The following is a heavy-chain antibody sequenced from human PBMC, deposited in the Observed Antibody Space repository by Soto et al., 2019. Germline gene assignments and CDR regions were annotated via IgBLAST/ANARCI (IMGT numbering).Heavy chain of an antibody. D-gene: IGHD2-2*01. V-gene: IGHV1-58*02. CDR3: AANPYCSSTSCYFNWFDP. J-gene: IGHJ5*02. CDR1: GFTFTSSA. Sequence: VASVKVSCKASGFTFTSSAMQWVRQARGQRLEWIGWIVVGSGNTNYAQKFQERVTITRDMSTSTAYMELSSLRSEDTAVYYCAANPYCSSTSCYFNWFDPWGQGTLVTVSS. CDR2: IVVGSGNT.